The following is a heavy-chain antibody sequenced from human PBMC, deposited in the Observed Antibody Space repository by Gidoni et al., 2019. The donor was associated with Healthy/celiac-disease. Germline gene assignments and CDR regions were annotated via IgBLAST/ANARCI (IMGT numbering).Heavy chain of an antibody. CDR2: MNPNSGNT. V-gene: IGHV1-8*01. CDR3: ARSRQDSSGWWGWSTDYYYGMDV. Sequence: QVQLVQSGAEVKKPGASVKVSCKASGYTFTSYDINWVRQATGQGLEWMGWMNPNSGNTGYAQKFQGRVTMTRNTSISTAYMELSSLRSEDTAVYYCARSRQDSSGWWGWSTDYYYGMDVWGQGTTVTVSS. J-gene: IGHJ6*02. CDR1: GYTFTSYD. D-gene: IGHD3-22*01.